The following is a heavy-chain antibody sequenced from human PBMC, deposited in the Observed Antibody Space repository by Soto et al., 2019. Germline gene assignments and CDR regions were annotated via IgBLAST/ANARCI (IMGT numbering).Heavy chain of an antibody. CDR1: GGTFSSYT. CDR3: ARDRSPHYYGSGSYYNDAFDI. V-gene: IGHV1-69*04. J-gene: IGHJ3*02. Sequence: ASVKVSCKASGGTFSSYTISWVRQAPGQGLEWMGRIIPILGIANYAQKFQGRVTITADKSTSTAYMELSSLRSEDTAVYYCARDRSPHYYGSGSYYNDAFDIWGQGTMVTVSS. D-gene: IGHD3-10*01. CDR2: IIPILGIA.